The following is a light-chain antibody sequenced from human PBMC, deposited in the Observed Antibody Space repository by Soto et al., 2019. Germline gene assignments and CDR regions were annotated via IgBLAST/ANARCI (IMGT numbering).Light chain of an antibody. CDR2: WAS. CDR1: QSVLYSSNNKNY. J-gene: IGKJ2*01. V-gene: IGKV4-1*01. CDR3: QQFYTTPYT. Sequence: DIVMTQSPDSLAVSLGERATINCKSSQSVLYSSNNKNYLAWYQQKPGQPPKLLIYWASTRESGVPDRFSGSGSGTDFTLTLSSLQPEDVAVYYCQQFYTTPYTFGQGTKLEIK.